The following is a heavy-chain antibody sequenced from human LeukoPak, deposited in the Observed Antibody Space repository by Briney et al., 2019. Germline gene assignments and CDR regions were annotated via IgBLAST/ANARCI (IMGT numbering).Heavy chain of an antibody. J-gene: IGHJ6*03. V-gene: IGHV3-7*01. CDR1: GFTFSNYY. D-gene: IGHD4-11*01. Sequence: GGSLRLSCTASGFTFSNYYMSWVRQAPGKGLEWVANIREDGGQKNYVDSVKGRFTISRDNGENSLSLQMNSLRAEDTAAYYCVREATVSFYYFYYMDVWGNGTTVTVS. CDR2: IREDGGQK. CDR3: VREATVSFYYFYYMDV.